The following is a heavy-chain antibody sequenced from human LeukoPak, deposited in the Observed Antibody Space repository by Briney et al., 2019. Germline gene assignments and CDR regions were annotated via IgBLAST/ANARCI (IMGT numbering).Heavy chain of an antibody. Sequence: GGSLRLSCAASGFTFSSYAMSWVRQAPGKGREWVSAISGSGGSTDYADSVKGRFTISRDNSKNTVYLQMSSLRAEDTAVYYCAAGALRRALYWGQGTLVTVSS. CDR2: ISGSGGST. V-gene: IGHV3-23*01. CDR3: AAGALRRALY. J-gene: IGHJ4*02. CDR1: GFTFSSYA. D-gene: IGHD3-3*02.